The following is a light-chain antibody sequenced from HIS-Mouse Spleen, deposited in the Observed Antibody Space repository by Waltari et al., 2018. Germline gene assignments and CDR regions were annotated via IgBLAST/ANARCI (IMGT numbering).Light chain of an antibody. CDR3: CSYAGSSTS. Sequence: QSALTQPASVSGSPGQSITISCTGTSSDVGSYNLVSWYQQLPGKAPKLMIYEGSKRPSGGSNRFSGSKSGNTASRTISGLQAEDEADYYCCSYAGSSTSFGGGTKLTVL. CDR1: SSDVGSYNL. J-gene: IGLJ3*02. V-gene: IGLV2-23*01. CDR2: EGS.